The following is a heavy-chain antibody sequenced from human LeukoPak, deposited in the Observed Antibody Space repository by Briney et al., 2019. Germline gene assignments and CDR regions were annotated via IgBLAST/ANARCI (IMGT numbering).Heavy chain of an antibody. CDR2: ISVSGNT. CDR3: AKEGYGDYAIDAFDI. V-gene: IGHV3-23*01. CDR1: GFTLSSYA. D-gene: IGHD4-17*01. J-gene: IGHJ3*02. Sequence: GGSLRLSCAASGFTLSSYAMSWVRQGPGKGLEWVSAISVSGNTYHADSVKGRFTISRDSSKNTLYLQMNSLRAGDAAVYYCAKEGYGDYAIDAFDIWGQGTMVTVSS.